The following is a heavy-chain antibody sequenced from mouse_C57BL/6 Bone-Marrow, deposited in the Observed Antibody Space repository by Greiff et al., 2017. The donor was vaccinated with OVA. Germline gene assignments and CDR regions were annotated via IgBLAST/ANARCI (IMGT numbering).Heavy chain of an antibody. CDR2: IDPENGDT. CDR3: TTLGTVVAIDD. Sequence: EVQLQQSGAELVRPGASVKLSCTASGFTIKDDYMPWVKQRPEQGLEWIGWIDPENGDTEYASKFHGKATITADTSSNTAYLQLSSLTSEDTAVYYCTTLGTVVAIDDWGQGTTLTVSS. V-gene: IGHV14-4*01. CDR1: GFTIKDDY. D-gene: IGHD1-1*01. J-gene: IGHJ2*01.